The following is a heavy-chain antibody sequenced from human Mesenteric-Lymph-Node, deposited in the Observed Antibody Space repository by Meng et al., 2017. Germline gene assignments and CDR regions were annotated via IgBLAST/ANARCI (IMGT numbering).Heavy chain of an antibody. CDR3: ARVGQWLAFDY. V-gene: IGHV3-21*01. CDR1: GFTFSSYS. D-gene: IGHD6-19*01. J-gene: IGHJ4*02. CDR2: ISSSSSYI. Sequence: VQRGEVGGALVKPGGALRLSCAAAGFTFSSYSMNWVRQAPGKGLEWVSSISSSSSYIYYADSVKGRFTISRDNAKNSLYLQMNSLRAEDTAVYYCARVGQWLAFDYWGQGTLVTVSS.